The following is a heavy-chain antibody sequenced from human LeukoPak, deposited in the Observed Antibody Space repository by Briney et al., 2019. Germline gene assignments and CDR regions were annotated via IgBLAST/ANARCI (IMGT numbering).Heavy chain of an antibody. CDR2: INPTSGGR. J-gene: IGHJ1*01. D-gene: IGHD1-26*01. Sequence: GASVKVSCKASGYTFTGYYMHWVRQAPGQGLEWMGWINPTSGGRNYAQKFQGRVTMTRDTSISTAYMELSRLRSDDTAVYYCATASGSYYAEYFQHWGQGTLVTVSS. CDR1: GYTFTGYY. CDR3: ATASGSYYAEYFQH. V-gene: IGHV1-2*02.